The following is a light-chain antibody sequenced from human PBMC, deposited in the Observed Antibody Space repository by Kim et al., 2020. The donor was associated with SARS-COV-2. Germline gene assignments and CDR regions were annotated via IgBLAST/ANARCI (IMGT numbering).Light chain of an antibody. Sequence: ALGQTVRSTCQGDSLRSYYASCYQQKPGQAPVLVFYGKNNRPSGIPDRFSGSYSGNTASLTITAAQAEDEADYYCNSRESSANHWMFGGGTKVTVL. J-gene: IGLJ3*02. V-gene: IGLV3-19*01. CDR3: NSRESSANHWM. CDR1: SLRSYY. CDR2: GKN.